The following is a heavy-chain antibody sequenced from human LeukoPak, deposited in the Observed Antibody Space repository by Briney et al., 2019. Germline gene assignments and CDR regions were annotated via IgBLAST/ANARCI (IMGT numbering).Heavy chain of an antibody. CDR1: GGSFSGYY. CDR2: INHSGST. V-gene: IGHV4-34*01. CDR3: ARGSRITIFGVVRDHAFDI. D-gene: IGHD3-3*01. J-gene: IGHJ3*02. Sequence: SETLSLTCAVYGGSFSGYYWSWIRQPPGKGLEWIGEINHSGSTNYNPSLKSRVTISVDTSKNQFSLKLSSVTAADTAVYYCARGSRITIFGVVRDHAFDIWGQGTMVTVSS.